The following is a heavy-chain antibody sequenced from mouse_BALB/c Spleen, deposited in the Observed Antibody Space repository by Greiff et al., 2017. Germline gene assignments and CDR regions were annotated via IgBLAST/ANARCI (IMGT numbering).Heavy chain of an antibody. J-gene: IGHJ3*01. CDR3: AYYRDDDWFAY. V-gene: IGHV14-3*02. Sequence: EVQLQQSGAELVKPGASVKLSCTASGFNIKDTYMHWVKQRPEQGLEWIGRIDPANGNTKYDPKFQGKATITADTSSNTAYLQLSSLTSEDTAVYYCAYYRDDDWFAYWGQGTLVTVSA. CDR1: GFNIKDTY. CDR2: IDPANGNT. D-gene: IGHD2-14*01.